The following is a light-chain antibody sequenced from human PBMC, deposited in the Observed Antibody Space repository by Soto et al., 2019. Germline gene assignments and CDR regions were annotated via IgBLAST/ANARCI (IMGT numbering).Light chain of an antibody. J-gene: IGKJ1*01. V-gene: IGKV1-5*03. CDR2: KAS. Sequence: DIQMTQSPSTLSGSVGDRVTITCRASQTIGSWLAWYQQKPGKAPKLLIYKASTFKSGVPSRFSGSGSGTEFTLTISSLQPDDFATYYCQHYNSYSEAFGQGTKVELK. CDR1: QTIGSW. CDR3: QHYNSYSEA.